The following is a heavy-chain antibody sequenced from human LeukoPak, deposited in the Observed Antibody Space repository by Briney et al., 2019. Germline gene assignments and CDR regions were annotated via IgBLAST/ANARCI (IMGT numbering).Heavy chain of an antibody. CDR1: GFTFSTYS. Sequence: PGGSLRLSCAASGFTFSTYSMNWVRQAPGKGLEWVSSSSSSSSYIYYADSVKGRFTISRDNAKNSLYLQMNSLRAEDTALYYCVRLRTTGTFDYWGQGTLVTVSS. V-gene: IGHV3-21*01. CDR3: VRLRTTGTFDY. J-gene: IGHJ4*02. D-gene: IGHD1-1*01. CDR2: SSSSSSYI.